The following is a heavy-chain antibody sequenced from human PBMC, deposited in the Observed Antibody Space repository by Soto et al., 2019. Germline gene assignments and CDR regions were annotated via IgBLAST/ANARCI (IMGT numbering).Heavy chain of an antibody. J-gene: IGHJ4*02. CDR3: ARDMTQHYYGSGSYSLDY. D-gene: IGHD3-10*01. Sequence: QVQLVESGGGVVQPGRSLRLSCAASGFTFSSNGMHWVRQAPGKGLEWVAVISYDGSNKYYADSVKGRFTISRDNSKNTLYMKMNSLRAEDTAVYYCARDMTQHYYGSGSYSLDYWGQGTLVTVSS. V-gene: IGHV3-30*03. CDR1: GFTFSSNG. CDR2: ISYDGSNK.